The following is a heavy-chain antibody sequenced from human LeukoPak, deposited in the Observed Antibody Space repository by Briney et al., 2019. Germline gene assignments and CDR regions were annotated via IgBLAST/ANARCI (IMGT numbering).Heavy chain of an antibody. V-gene: IGHV4-34*01. J-gene: IGHJ5*02. D-gene: IGHD1-7*01. Sequence: SETLSLTCAVYGGSFSGYYWSWIRQPPGKGLEWIGEINHSGSTNYNPSLKSRVTISVDTSKSQFSLKLSSVTAADTAVYYCAGGIGITGTMSNWCDPGGQGTLVSLSS. CDR1: GGSFSGYY. CDR3: AGGIGITGTMSNWCDP. CDR2: INHSGST.